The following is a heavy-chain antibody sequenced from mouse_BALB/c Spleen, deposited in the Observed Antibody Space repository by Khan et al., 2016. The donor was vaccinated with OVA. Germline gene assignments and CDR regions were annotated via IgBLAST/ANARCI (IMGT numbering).Heavy chain of an antibody. CDR2: IDPENGAT. CDR3: ARSGYCGWFAY. V-gene: IGHV14-1*02. CDR1: GFNIKDYY. Sequence: VQLKQSGAELVRPGALVKLSCKASGFNIKDYYIHWVKQSPEQDLEWIGWIDPENGATDYDPKFQDKANITADTTSNTLYLQLSRLTSEDTAVYYCARSGYCGWFAYWGQGTPVTVAA. J-gene: IGHJ3*01.